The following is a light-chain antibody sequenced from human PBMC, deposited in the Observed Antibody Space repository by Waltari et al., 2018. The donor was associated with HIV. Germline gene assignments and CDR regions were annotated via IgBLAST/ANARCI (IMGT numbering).Light chain of an antibody. V-gene: IGKV3-20*01. CDR3: QQYGSSSWT. CDR1: QSVSSSY. CDR2: GAS. Sequence: ETVLTQSPGTLPLSPGERATLSCRASQSVSSSYLAMYQHRPGQAPRLLIYGASSRATGIPDRFRGSGSGTDFTLTISKLEPEDFAVYYCQQYGSSSWTFGQGTKVDIK. J-gene: IGKJ1*01.